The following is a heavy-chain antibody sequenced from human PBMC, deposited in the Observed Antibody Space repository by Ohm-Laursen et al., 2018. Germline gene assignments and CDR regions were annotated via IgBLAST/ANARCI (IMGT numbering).Heavy chain of an antibody. V-gene: IGHV4-59*01. CDR3: ARGYYYAPN. CDR1: GGSISIYY. Sequence: SETLSLTCTVSGGSISIYYWSWIRQPPGKGLEWIGYIYYSGTTNYNPSLKSRVTISVDTSKNQFSLKLSSVTAADTAVYYCARGYYYAPNWGQGTLVTVSS. CDR2: IYYSGTT. D-gene: IGHD3-10*01. J-gene: IGHJ4*02.